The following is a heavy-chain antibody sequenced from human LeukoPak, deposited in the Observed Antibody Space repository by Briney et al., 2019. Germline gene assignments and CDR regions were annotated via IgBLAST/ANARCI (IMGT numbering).Heavy chain of an antibody. CDR3: ARPMVRGAEYYYYGMDV. J-gene: IGHJ6*04. Sequence: GGSLRLSCAASGFTFSSYAMHWVRQAPGKGLEWVAVISYDGSNKYYTDSVKGRFTISRDNSKNTLYLQMNSLRAEDTAVYYCARPMVRGAEYYYYGMDVWGKGTTVTVSS. CDR1: GFTFSSYA. D-gene: IGHD3-10*01. CDR2: ISYDGSNK. V-gene: IGHV3-30*04.